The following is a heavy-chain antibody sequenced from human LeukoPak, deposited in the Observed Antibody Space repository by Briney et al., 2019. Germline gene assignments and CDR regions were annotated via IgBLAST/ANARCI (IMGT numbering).Heavy chain of an antibody. V-gene: IGHV4-34*01. Sequence: SSETLSLTCAVYGGYFSGYYWSWIRQPPWKGLEGIGEINHSGSTNYNPSLKSRVTISVDTSKNQFSLKLSSVPAADTAVYYCARGRAYYYDSSGYYPPLIDYWGQGTLVTVSS. CDR2: INHSGST. D-gene: IGHD3-22*01. CDR3: ARGRAYYYDSSGYYPPLIDY. J-gene: IGHJ4*02. CDR1: GGYFSGYY.